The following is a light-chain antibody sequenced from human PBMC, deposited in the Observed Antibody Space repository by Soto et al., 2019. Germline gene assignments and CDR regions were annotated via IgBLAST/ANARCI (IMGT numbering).Light chain of an antibody. V-gene: IGLV2-23*01. CDR2: EGS. CDR1: SSDVGSYNL. Sequence: QSVLTQPASVSGSPGQSITLSCTGTSSDVGSYNLVSWYQQHPGKAPKLMIYEGSKRPSGVSKRFSGSKSGNTASLTISGLQAEDEADYYCCSYAGSSTWVFGGGTKLTVL. CDR3: CSYAGSSTWV. J-gene: IGLJ3*02.